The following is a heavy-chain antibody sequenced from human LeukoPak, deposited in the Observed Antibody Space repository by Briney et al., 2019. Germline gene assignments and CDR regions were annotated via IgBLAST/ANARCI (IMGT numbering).Heavy chain of an antibody. CDR2: INHSGSP. Sequence: SETLSLTCAVHGGSFSGYYWSWIRQPPGKGLEWIGEINHSGSPNYNPSLKSRVTISVDTSKNQFSLKLSSVTAADTAVYYCARGRGAFDIWGQGTMVTVSS. D-gene: IGHD3-10*01. CDR3: ARGRGAFDI. V-gene: IGHV4-34*01. CDR1: GGSFSGYY. J-gene: IGHJ3*02.